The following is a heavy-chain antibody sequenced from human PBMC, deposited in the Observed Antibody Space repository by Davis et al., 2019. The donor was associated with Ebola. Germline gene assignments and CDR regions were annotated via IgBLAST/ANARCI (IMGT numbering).Heavy chain of an antibody. J-gene: IGHJ6*04. V-gene: IGHV3-23*01. CDR2: ISGSGGTT. CDR3: ARSGLSFGVVKYHYGMDV. Sequence: GGSLRLSCADSVITFSSYAMTWVRQAPGKGLEWVSAISGSGGTTYYPGSVKGRFTVSRDNSKKTMYMQMNSLRAEDTAVYYCARSGLSFGVVKYHYGMDVWGKGTTVTVSS. CDR1: VITFSSYA. D-gene: IGHD3-3*01.